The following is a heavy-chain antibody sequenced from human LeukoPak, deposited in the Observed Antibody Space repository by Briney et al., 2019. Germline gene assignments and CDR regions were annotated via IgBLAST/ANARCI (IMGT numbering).Heavy chain of an antibody. CDR1: GFTFSSYA. D-gene: IGHD6-13*01. V-gene: IGHV3-23*01. CDR2: ISGSGGST. Sequence: GGSLRLSCAASGFTFSSYAMSWVRQAPGKGLEWASAISGSGGSTYYADSVKGRFTISRDNSKNTLYLQMNSLRAEDTAVYYCAKDIAAAGPIYYFDYWGQGTLVTVSS. J-gene: IGHJ4*02. CDR3: AKDIAAAGPIYYFDY.